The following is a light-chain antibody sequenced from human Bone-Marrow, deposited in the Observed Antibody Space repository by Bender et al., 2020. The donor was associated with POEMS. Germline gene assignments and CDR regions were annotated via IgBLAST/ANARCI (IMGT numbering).Light chain of an antibody. CDR2: DND. J-gene: IGLJ3*02. Sequence: QSVLTQPPSVSAAPGQRVTIPCTGSSSNIGAGYTVQWYRQFPGAAPKLLIFDNDNRPPGVPDRFSGSKSGTSASLAISDIQSEDEGDYYCSSWDDSLSGWVFGGGTKLTVL. CDR3: SSWDDSLSGWV. CDR1: SSNIGAGYT. V-gene: IGLV1-50*01.